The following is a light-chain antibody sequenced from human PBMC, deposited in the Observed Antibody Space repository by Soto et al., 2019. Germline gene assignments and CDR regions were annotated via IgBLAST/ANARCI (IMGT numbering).Light chain of an antibody. CDR2: GAS. J-gene: IGKJ1*01. CDR3: QQYGSSLWT. CDR1: QSVSSSY. V-gene: IGKV3-20*01. Sequence: EIVLTQSPGTLSVSPGERATLSCRASQSVSSSYLAWYQQKPGQAPRLLIYGASSRATGIPDRFSGSGSGTDFTLTISRLEPEDVAVYYCQQYGSSLWTFGQGTKVEIK.